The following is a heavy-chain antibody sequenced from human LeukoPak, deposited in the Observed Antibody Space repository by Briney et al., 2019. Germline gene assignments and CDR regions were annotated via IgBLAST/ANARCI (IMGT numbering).Heavy chain of an antibody. CDR2: IIPILGIA. D-gene: IGHD1-26*01. CDR3: ARDTRGSGSYDDY. J-gene: IGHJ4*02. V-gene: IGHV1-69*04. Sequence: SVKVSCKASGGAFSSYAISWVRQAPGQGLEWMGRIIPILGIANYAQKFQGRVTITADKSTSTAYMELSSLRSEDTAVYYCARDTRGSGSYDDYWGQGTLVTVSS. CDR1: GGAFSSYA.